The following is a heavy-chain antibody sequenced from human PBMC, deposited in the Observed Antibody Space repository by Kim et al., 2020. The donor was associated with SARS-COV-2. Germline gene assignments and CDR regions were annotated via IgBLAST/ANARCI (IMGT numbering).Heavy chain of an antibody. CDR1: GGSISSYY. D-gene: IGHD6-19*01. J-gene: IGHJ3*02. CDR2: IYYSGST. CDR3: ARHSWDSSGWYLGPYDAFDI. Sequence: SETLSLTCTVSGGSISSYYWSWIRQPPGKGLEWIGYIYYSGSTNYNPSLKSRVTISVDTSKNQFSLKLSSVTAADTAVYYCARHSWDSSGWYLGPYDAFDIWGQGTMVTVSS. V-gene: IGHV4-59*01.